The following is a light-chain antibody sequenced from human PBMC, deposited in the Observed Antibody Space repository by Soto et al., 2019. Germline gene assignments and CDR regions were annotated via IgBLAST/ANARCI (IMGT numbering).Light chain of an antibody. CDR3: QQHGTSSWT. V-gene: IGKV3-20*01. J-gene: IGKJ1*01. Sequence: ENVLTQSPGTLSLSPGERATLSCRASQSISGNHLAWYQQKPGQTPRLLLYDASRRDTGIPDRFSGSGSGSDFTLTISRLEPEPAAVYFCQQHGTSSWTLGQGTKVEIK. CDR2: DAS. CDR1: QSISGNH.